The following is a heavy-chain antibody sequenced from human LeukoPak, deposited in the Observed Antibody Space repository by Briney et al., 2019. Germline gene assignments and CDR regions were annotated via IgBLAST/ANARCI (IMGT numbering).Heavy chain of an antibody. J-gene: IGHJ5*02. CDR3: TRSPTSRWFDP. Sequence: PGGSLRLSCTASGFTFGDYAMSWVRQAPGKGLEWVGFIRSKAYGGTTEYAASVKGRFTISRDDSKSIAYLQMNSLKTEDTAVYYCTRSPTSRWFDPWGQGTLVTVSS. CDR2: IRSKAYGGTT. V-gene: IGHV3-49*04. CDR1: GFTFGDYA.